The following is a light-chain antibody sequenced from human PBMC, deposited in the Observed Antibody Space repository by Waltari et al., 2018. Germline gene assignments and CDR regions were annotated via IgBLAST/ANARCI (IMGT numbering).Light chain of an antibody. J-gene: IGKJ1*01. CDR1: QSVSRS. CDR3: QHYVRLPAT. V-gene: IGKV3-20*01. CDR2: GAF. Sequence: CRASQSVSRSLAWYQQKAGQAPRLLIYGAFNRATGIPDRFSGSGSGTDFSLTISRLEPEDFAVYYCQHYVRLPATFGQGTKVEIK.